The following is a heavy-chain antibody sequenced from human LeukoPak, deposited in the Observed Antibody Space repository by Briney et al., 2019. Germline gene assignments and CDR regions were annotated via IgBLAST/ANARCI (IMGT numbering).Heavy chain of an antibody. J-gene: IGHJ4*02. CDR3: ARAEGYCSSTSCYEPFDY. Sequence: ASVKVSCKASGYTFTGYYMHWVRQAPGQGLEWMGRTNPNSGGTNYAQKFQGRVTMTRDTSISTAYMELSRLRSDDTAVYYCARAEGYCSSTSCYEPFDYWGQGTLVTVSS. CDR1: GYTFTGYY. V-gene: IGHV1-2*06. D-gene: IGHD2-2*01. CDR2: TNPNSGGT.